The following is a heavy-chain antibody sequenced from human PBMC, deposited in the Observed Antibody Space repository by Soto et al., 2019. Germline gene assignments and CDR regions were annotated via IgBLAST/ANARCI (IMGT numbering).Heavy chain of an antibody. J-gene: IGHJ4*02. CDR1: GFSLSTSGVG. CDR2: IYWDDDK. D-gene: IGHD2-15*01. Sequence: QITLKESGPTLVKPTQTLTLTCTFSGFSLSTSGVGVGWIRQPPGKALEWLALIYWDDDKRYSPSLKSRLTITKDSSNNQVVLTMTNMDPMDTATYYCAHRPSYCSGGSCYSGFDYWGQGTLVTVSS. V-gene: IGHV2-5*02. CDR3: AHRPSYCSGGSCYSGFDY.